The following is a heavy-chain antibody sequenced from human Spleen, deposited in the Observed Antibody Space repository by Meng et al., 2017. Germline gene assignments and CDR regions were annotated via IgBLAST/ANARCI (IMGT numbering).Heavy chain of an antibody. CDR2: INPKSGDT. Sequence: VQVVQAWAEVKRPGASRKVSCKASGYTFPDYWLHWVRRAPGQGLEWMGRINPKSGDTHYAQRFQGRVTMTGDTSISTAYMELSGLRSDDTAMYYCARDEDISAAGKLFGDYWGHGTLVTVSS. CDR3: ARDEDISAAGKLFGDY. CDR1: GYTFPDYW. J-gene: IGHJ4*01. V-gene: IGHV1-2*06. D-gene: IGHD6-13*01.